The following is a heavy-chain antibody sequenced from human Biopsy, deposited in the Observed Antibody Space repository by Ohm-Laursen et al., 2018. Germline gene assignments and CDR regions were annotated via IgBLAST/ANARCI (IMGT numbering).Heavy chain of an antibody. CDR1: GATFSNYA. Sequence: SVKVSCKASGATFSNYAINWLRQAPGQGLEWMGGINPMFGAAKYAQRFQGRVTITADKSTSTADMELSSLRSDDTAVYYCARSFGVVINFEHNWFDPWGQGTLVTVSS. CDR2: INPMFGAA. J-gene: IGHJ5*02. D-gene: IGHD3-3*01. CDR3: ARSFGVVINFEHNWFDP. V-gene: IGHV1-69*06.